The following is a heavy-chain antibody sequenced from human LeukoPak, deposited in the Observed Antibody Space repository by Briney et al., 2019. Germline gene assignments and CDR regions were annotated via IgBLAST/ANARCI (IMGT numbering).Heavy chain of an antibody. CDR1: SGSISSYAYF. CDR2: IYYSGST. J-gene: IGHJ4*02. D-gene: IGHD3-22*01. CDR3: AKTHFYNSSGYYFPFDS. V-gene: IGHV4-39*07. Sequence: PSETLSLTCTVSSGSISSYAYFWGWIRQPPGKALEWIGTIYYSGSTYYNPSLESRFTISVDTSKNQFSLRLSSVTAADTAVYCCAKTHFYNSSGYYFPFDSWSQGTLVTVSS.